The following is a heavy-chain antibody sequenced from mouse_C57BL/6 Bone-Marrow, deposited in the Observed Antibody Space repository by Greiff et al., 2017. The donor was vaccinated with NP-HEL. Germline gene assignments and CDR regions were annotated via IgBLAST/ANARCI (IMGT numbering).Heavy chain of an antibody. Sequence: EVQLVESGPSLVRPSQTLSLTCTVTGFSINSYCYWIWIRQFPGNKLEYIGYTFYSGITYYNPSLESRTYITRDTSKNQFSLKLSSVTTEDTATYYCARDGIYDGFYYAMDYWGQGTSVTVSS. J-gene: IGHJ4*01. CDR2: TFYSGIT. V-gene: IGHV3-3*01. D-gene: IGHD2-3*01. CDR3: ARDGIYDGFYYAMDY. CDR1: GFSINSYCY.